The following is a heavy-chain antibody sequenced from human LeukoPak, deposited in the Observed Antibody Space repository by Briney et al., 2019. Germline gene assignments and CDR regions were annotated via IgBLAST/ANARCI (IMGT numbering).Heavy chain of an antibody. CDR1: GFTFSSYW. V-gene: IGHV3-7*03. D-gene: IGHD2-8*02. J-gene: IGHJ4*02. CDR2: INQNGNEK. Sequence: PGGSLRLSCAASGFTFSSYWMSWVRRAPGKGLEWIANINQNGNEKNYLDSMKGRLTISRDNANNLVFLQMNSLKTEDTAVYYCTKDIPLTGGRNGAHWGQGTLVTVSS. CDR3: TKDIPLTGGRNGAH.